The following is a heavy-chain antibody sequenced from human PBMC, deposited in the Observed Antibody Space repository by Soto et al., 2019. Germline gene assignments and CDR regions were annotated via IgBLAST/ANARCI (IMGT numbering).Heavy chain of an antibody. CDR1: GGSISSGGYY. J-gene: IGHJ3*02. D-gene: IGHD3-10*01. Sequence: QVQLQESGPGLVKPSQTLSLTCTVSGGSISSGGYYWSWIRQHPGKGLEWIGYIYYSGSTYYNPSLKSRVTIAXXTXKXXFSLKLSSVTAADTAVYYCARDSYGSGSYFHAFDIWGQGTMVTVSS. CDR2: IYYSGST. V-gene: IGHV4-31*03. CDR3: ARDSYGSGSYFHAFDI.